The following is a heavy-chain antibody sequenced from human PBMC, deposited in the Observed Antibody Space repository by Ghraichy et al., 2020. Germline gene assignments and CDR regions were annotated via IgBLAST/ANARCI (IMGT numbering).Heavy chain of an antibody. CDR3: ARFWPSGSAMDV. D-gene: IGHD2-15*01. V-gene: IGHV3-33*01. Sequence: IWYDGSNKYYRDSVKGRFTISRDNSKNTLYLQLNSLRPEDTAVYYCARFWPSGSAMDVWGQGTTVTV. J-gene: IGHJ6*01. CDR2: IWYDGSNK.